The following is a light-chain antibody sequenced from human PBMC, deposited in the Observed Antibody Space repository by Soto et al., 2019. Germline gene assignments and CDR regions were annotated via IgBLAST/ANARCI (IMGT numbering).Light chain of an antibody. CDR2: GAS. CDR1: QSVSSN. CDR3: QQYNNWPPT. Sequence: IVMTQSPATLSVSPWERAILSCRASQSVSSNLAWYQQKPGQAPRLLIYGASTRATGTPARFSGSGSGTEFTLTISSLQSEDFAVYYCQQYNNWPPTFGQGTKVDIK. V-gene: IGKV3-15*01. J-gene: IGKJ1*01.